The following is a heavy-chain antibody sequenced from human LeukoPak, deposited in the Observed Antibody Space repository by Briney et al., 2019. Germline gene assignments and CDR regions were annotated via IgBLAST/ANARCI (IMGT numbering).Heavy chain of an antibody. Sequence: GGSLRLSCAASGFTFSSYNMNWVRQAPGKGLEWVSSITSSSTYIYYADSVKGRFTISRDNARNSLYLQMNSLRVEDTAVYYCAKDTASSWWYFDLWGRGTLVTVSS. CDR3: AKDTASSWWYFDL. CDR2: ITSSSTYI. V-gene: IGHV3-21*01. J-gene: IGHJ2*01. D-gene: IGHD5-18*01. CDR1: GFTFSSYN.